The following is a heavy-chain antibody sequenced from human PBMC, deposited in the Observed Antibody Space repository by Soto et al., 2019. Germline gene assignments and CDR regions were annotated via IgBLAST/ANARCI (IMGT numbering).Heavy chain of an antibody. CDR2: IIPIFGTA. CDR1: GGTFSTYA. CDR3: ASRKHDVIGGNYYYAMDV. Sequence: QVQLVQSGAEVKKPGSSVKVSCKASGGTFSTYAISWVRQAPGQGLEWMGGIIPIFGTADYAQKFQGRVTITADESTSTAYMELSSLRSEDTAVYYCASRKHDVIGGNYYYAMDVWGQGTTVTVSS. D-gene: IGHD1-26*01. V-gene: IGHV1-69*12. J-gene: IGHJ6*02.